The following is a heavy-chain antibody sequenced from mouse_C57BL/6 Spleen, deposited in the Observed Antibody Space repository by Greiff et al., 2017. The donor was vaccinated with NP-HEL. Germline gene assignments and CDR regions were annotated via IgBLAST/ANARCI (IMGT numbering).Heavy chain of an antibody. CDR2: IYPGSGST. CDR1: GYTFTSYW. Sequence: VQLQQPGAELVKPGASVKMSCKASGYTFTSYWITWVKQRPGQGLEWIGDIYPGSGSTNYNEKFKSKATLTVDTSSSTAYMQLSSLTSEDSAVYYCARGGSLTGIFDYWGQGTTLTVSS. D-gene: IGHD4-1*01. J-gene: IGHJ2*01. V-gene: IGHV1-55*01. CDR3: ARGGSLTGIFDY.